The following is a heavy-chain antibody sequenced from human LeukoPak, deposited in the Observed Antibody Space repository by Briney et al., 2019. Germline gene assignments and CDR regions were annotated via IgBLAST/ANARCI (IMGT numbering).Heavy chain of an antibody. CDR1: GGSISSSSYY. CDR3: AVSRTNYYMDV. J-gene: IGHJ6*03. V-gene: IGHV4-39*07. D-gene: IGHD1-1*01. Sequence: SETLSLTCTVSGGSISSSSYYWGWIRQPPGKGLEWIGSIYYSGSTYYNPSLKSRVTISVDTSKNQFSLKLSSVTAADTAVYYCAVSRTNYYMDVWGKGTTVTVSS. CDR2: IYYSGST.